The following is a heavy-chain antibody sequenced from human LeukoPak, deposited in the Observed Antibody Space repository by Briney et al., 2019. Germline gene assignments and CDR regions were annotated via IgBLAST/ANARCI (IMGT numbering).Heavy chain of an antibody. Sequence: GESLQIPCKGSGYIFTSYWIGWVRQLPGKGLEWMGIIYPGDSDTRYSPSFQGQVTISADKSISTAYLQWSSLKASDTAMYYCARPRGGYCSSTSCYHDAFDIWGQGTMVTVSS. CDR3: ARPRGGYCSSTSCYHDAFDI. D-gene: IGHD2-2*01. CDR1: GYIFTSYW. J-gene: IGHJ3*02. V-gene: IGHV5-51*01. CDR2: IYPGDSDT.